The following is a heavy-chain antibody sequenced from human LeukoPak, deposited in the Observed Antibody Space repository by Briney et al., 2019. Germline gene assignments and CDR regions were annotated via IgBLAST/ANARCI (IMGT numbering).Heavy chain of an antibody. D-gene: IGHD3-10*01. Sequence: GGYLRLSCAASGFTVSRNYMSWVRQAPGKGREWGSYISSSSRYIYYADSVKGRFTTSRDNAKHSLYLQMNSLRAEDTAVYYCACYGSGSYVSDYWGQGTLVTVPS. J-gene: IGHJ4*02. CDR1: GFTVSRNY. CDR3: ACYGSGSYVSDY. CDR2: ISSSSRYI. V-gene: IGHV3-21*05.